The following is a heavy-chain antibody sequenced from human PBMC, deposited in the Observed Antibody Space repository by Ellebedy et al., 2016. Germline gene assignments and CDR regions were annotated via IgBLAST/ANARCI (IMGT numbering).Heavy chain of an antibody. D-gene: IGHD2-15*01. CDR3: ARDRGCSGGSCYSDY. CDR2: IKQDGSEK. CDR1: GFTFSSYW. V-gene: IGHV3-7*01. Sequence: GESLKISXAASGFTFSSYWMSWVRQAPGKGLEWVANIKQDGSEKYYVDSVKGRFTISRDNAKNSLYLQMNSLRAEDTAVYYCARDRGCSGGSCYSDYWGQGTLVTVSS. J-gene: IGHJ4*02.